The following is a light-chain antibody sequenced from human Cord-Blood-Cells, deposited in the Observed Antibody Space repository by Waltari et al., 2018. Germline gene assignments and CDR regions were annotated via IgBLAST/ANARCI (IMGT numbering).Light chain of an antibody. V-gene: IGKV3-20*01. CDR3: QQYGSSPPIT. CDR2: GAS. J-gene: IGKJ5*01. Sequence: ELVLTQSPGTLSLSPGERATLSCRASQSVSSSYLAWYQQKPGQAPRLLIYGASSSATGIPDRFSGSGSGTDFTLTISRLGPEDFAVYYCQQYGSSPPITFGQGTRLEIK. CDR1: QSVSSSY.